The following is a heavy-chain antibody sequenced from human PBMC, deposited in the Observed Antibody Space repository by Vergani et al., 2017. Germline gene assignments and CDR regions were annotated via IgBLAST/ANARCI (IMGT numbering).Heavy chain of an antibody. CDR1: GGSISDYY. J-gene: IGHJ3*02. D-gene: IGHD6-19*01. Sequence: QVQLQESGPGLVKSSETLSLTCTVSGGSISDYYWNWLRQPPGEGLEWIGYIYKSGSSTYNPSLKGRVTISADTSKNQISLKLTSVTAADTALYYCARDRGYSTGWYSAFDIWGQGTMVTVSS. CDR2: IYKSGSS. V-gene: IGHV4-59*01. CDR3: ARDRGYSTGWYSAFDI.